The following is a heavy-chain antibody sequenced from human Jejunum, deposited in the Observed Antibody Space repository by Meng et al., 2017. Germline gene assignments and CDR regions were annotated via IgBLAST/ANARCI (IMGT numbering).Heavy chain of an antibody. Sequence: GGSLRLSCAASGFTFRNSWMHWFRQAPGKGLVWVSCINPEGSSTKYADFVKGRFTISRDNAKNTLYLRMNSLGAEDAAVYYCSKDLHWVASDYWGQGTLVTVSS. CDR2: INPEGSST. V-gene: IGHV3-74*03. J-gene: IGHJ4*02. CDR3: SKDLHWVASDY. CDR1: GFTFRNSW. D-gene: IGHD7-27*01.